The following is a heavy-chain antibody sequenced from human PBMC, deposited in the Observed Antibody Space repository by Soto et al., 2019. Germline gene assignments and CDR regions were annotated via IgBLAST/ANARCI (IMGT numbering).Heavy chain of an antibody. D-gene: IGHD2-2*01. CDR3: ARMDCSSTSCYALYYYYGMDV. V-gene: IGHV1-69*01. Sequence: QVPLVQSGAEVKKPGSSVKVSCKASGGTFSSYAISWVRQAPGQGLEWMGGIIPIFGTANYAQKFQGRVTITADESTSTAYMELSSLRSEDTAVYYCARMDCSSTSCYALYYYYGMDVWGQGTTVTVSS. CDR1: GGTFSSYA. CDR2: IIPIFGTA. J-gene: IGHJ6*02.